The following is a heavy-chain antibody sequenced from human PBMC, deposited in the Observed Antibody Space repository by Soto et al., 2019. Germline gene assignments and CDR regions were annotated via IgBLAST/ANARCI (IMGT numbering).Heavy chain of an antibody. V-gene: IGHV4-59*01. CDR3: ASTPKTPRGWGTMVRGVTSYFDY. CDR1: GGSISSYY. CDR2: IYYSGST. J-gene: IGHJ4*02. Sequence: SETLSLTCTVSGGSISSYYWSWIRQPPGKGLEWIGYIYYSGSTNYNPSLKSRVTISVDTSKNQFSLKLSSVTAADTAVYYCASTPKTPRGWGTMVRGVTSYFDYWGQGTLVTVSS. D-gene: IGHD3-10*01.